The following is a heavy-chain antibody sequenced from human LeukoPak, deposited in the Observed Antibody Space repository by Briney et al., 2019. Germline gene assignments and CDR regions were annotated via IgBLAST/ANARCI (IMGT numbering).Heavy chain of an antibody. J-gene: IGHJ4*02. CDR1: GFTFSSYG. D-gene: IGHD7-27*01. V-gene: IGHV3-21*01. CDR3: ARDLNSRNSYELGY. Sequence: GGTLRLSCAASGFTFSSYGMSWVRQAPGKGLEWVSSISSSSYIYYADSVKGRFTISRDNAKNSLYLQMNTLRAEDTAVYYCARDLNSRNSYELGYWGQGTLVTVSS. CDR2: ISSSSYI.